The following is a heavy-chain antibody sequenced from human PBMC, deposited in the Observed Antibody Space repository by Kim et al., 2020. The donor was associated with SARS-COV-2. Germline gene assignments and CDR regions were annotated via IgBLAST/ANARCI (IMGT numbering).Heavy chain of an antibody. V-gene: IGHV4-39*07. CDR1: GGSISSSSYY. D-gene: IGHD5-12*01. CDR3: ARDLADVWLQPYYGMDV. CDR2: IYYSGST. Sequence: SETLSLTCTVSGGSISSSSYYWGWIRQPPGKGLEWIGSIYYSGSTYYNPSLKSRVTISVDTSKNQFSLKLSSVTAADTAVYYCARDLADVWLQPYYGMDVWGQGTTVTVSS. J-gene: IGHJ6*02.